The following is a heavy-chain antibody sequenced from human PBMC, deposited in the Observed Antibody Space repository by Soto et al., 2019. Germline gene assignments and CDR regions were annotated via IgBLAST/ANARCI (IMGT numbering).Heavy chain of an antibody. Sequence: QMQLVQSGPEVKKPGTSVKVSCKASGFTFSSSAVQWVRQARGQRLEWIGWIVVGSANTNYAQKFQERVTITRDMSTSTAYMELSSLRFEDTAVYYCAGARGDRSGYYFDHWGQGTLVTVSS. J-gene: IGHJ4*02. CDR1: GFTFSSSA. D-gene: IGHD3-22*01. CDR3: AGARGDRSGYYFDH. CDR2: IVVGSANT. V-gene: IGHV1-58*01.